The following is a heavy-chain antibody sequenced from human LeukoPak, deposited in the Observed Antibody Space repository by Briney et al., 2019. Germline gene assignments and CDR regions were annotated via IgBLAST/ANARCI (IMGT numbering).Heavy chain of an antibody. V-gene: IGHV4-59*01. J-gene: IGHJ4*02. D-gene: IGHD3-22*01. CDR2: IYYSGST. Sequence: SETLSLTCTVSGGSINDYYWNWIRQPPGKGLEWIGYIYYSGSTNSNPSLKSRVTISVDTSSNQFSLKLSSVTAADTAVYYCARGKYYYDTTPGYWGQGTLVTVSS. CDR1: GGSINDYY. CDR3: ARGKYYYDTTPGY.